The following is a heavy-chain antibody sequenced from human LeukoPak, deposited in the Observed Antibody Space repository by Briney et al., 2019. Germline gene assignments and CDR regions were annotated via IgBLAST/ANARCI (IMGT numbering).Heavy chain of an antibody. CDR1: GYTFTGYY. D-gene: IGHD3-3*01. V-gene: IGHV1-2*02. Sequence: ASVKVSCKASGYTFTGYYMHWVRQAPGQGLEWMGWINPKNGGTTYAQKFQGRVTITRDTSISTVYMELSRLRSGDTAVYYCARVLTELRFLEWFTDYFNSWGQGTLVTVSS. CDR3: ARVLTELRFLEWFTDYFNS. CDR2: INPKNGGT. J-gene: IGHJ4*02.